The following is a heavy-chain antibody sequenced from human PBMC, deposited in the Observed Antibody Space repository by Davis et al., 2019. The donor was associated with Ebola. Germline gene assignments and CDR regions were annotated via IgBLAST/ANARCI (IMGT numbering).Heavy chain of an antibody. D-gene: IGHD3-10*01. J-gene: IGHJ6*02. V-gene: IGHV3-7*03. CDR3: ARDRYYTIDV. Sequence: PGGSLRLSCEASEFSFSSYWMGWVRQIPGKGLEWVASIDEGGSGKHYVDSVKGRFTISRDNAKNSVDLQMNSLRVEDTAVYYCARDRYYTIDVWGQGTTVTVSS. CDR1: EFSFSSYW. CDR2: IDEGGSGK.